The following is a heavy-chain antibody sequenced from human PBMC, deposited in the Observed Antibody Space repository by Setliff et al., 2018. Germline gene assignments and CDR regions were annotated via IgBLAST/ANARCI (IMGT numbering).Heavy chain of an antibody. Sequence: ASVKVSCKASGYSFTSYYMYWVRQAPGQGLEWMGTIITGGGSASIVDQYQGRVTMTRDTSTSTVYMELSSLTSDDAAVYYCARGGGAAAGTKGVFEHWGQGTLVTVSS. V-gene: IGHV1-46*01. D-gene: IGHD6-13*01. CDR3: ARGGGAAAGTKGVFEH. CDR2: IITGGGSA. CDR1: GYSFTSYY. J-gene: IGHJ4*02.